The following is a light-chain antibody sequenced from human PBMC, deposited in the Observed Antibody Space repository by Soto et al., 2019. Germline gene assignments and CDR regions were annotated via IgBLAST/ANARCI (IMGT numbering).Light chain of an antibody. CDR3: GTWDRSLSAVV. J-gene: IGLJ3*02. CDR1: SSNIGIDY. CDR2: DDH. Sequence: QSALTQPPSVSAAPGQKVTIACSGSSSNIGIDYVSWYQHIPGTAPKLLIYDDHYRPSGIPDRFSGSKSGTSATLDIAGLQTGDEADYYCGTWDRSLSAVVFGGGTKLTVL. V-gene: IGLV1-51*01.